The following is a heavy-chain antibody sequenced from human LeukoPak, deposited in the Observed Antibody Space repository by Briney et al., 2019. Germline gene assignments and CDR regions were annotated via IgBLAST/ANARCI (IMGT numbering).Heavy chain of an antibody. CDR1: GGSISGFY. J-gene: IGHJ4*02. CDR2: IYYSGST. D-gene: IGHD5-24*01. CDR3: ARGRDGYNYAFFDY. Sequence: PSETLSLTCTISGGSISGFYWSWIRQPPGKGLEWIGYIYYSGSTNYNPSLKSRVSISVDTSKNQFSLKLSSVTAADTALYYCARGRDGYNYAFFDYWGQGTLVTVSS. V-gene: IGHV4-59*01.